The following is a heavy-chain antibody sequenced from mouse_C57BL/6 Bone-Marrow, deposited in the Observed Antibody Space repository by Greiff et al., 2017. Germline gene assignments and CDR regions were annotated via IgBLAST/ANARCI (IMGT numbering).Heavy chain of an antibody. Sequence: VQLQQSGAELVKPGASVKISCKASGYAFSSYWMNWVKQRPGKGLEWIGQIYPGDGDTNYNGKFKGKDTLTADKSSSTAYMQLSSLTSEDSAVXFGARCPHGSSYWYFDVWGTGGTVTVSS. D-gene: IGHD1-1*01. V-gene: IGHV1-80*01. J-gene: IGHJ1*03. CDR1: GYAFSSYW. CDR2: IYPGDGDT. CDR3: ARCPHGSSYWYFDV.